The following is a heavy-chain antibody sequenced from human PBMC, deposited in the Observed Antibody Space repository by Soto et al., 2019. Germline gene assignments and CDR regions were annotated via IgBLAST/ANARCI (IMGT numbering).Heavy chain of an antibody. CDR2: IYSGGST. D-gene: IGHD6-6*01. CDR1: GFTVWTNY. V-gene: IGHV3-53*01. J-gene: IGHJ4*02. CDR3: ATEGIAARLVY. Sequence: GGSLRLSCAASGFTVWTNYISWVRQAPGKGLEWVSVIYSGGSTYYADSVKGRFTISRDNSKNTLYLQMNSLRAEDTAVYYCATEGIAARLVYWGQGTLVTVSS.